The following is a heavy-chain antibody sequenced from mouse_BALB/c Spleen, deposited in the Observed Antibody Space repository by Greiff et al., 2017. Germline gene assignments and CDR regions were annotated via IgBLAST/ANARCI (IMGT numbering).Heavy chain of an antibody. CDR3: AVSGSSYYFDY. J-gene: IGHJ2*01. V-gene: IGHV2-2*02. Sequence: VQRVESGPGLVQPSQSLSITCTVSGFSLTSYGVHWVRQSPGKGLEWLGVIWSGGSTDYNAAFISRLSISKDNSKSQVFFKMNSLQANDTAIYYCAVSGSSYYFDYWGQGTTLTVSS. CDR2: IWSGGST. D-gene: IGHD1-1*01. CDR1: GFSLTSYG.